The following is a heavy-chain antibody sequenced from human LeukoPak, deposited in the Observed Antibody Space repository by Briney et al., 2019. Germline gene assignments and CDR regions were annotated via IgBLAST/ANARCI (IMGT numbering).Heavy chain of an antibody. J-gene: IGHJ4*02. V-gene: IGHV4-59*01. CDR2: IYYNGYT. D-gene: IGHD1-1*01. CDR1: GGSISSYY. Sequence: SETLSLTCTVSGGSISSYYWNWIRQSPGKGLGWLGYIYYNGYTNYNPSLKSRVTMSVDTSKNQFSLKVNSVTAADTAIYYCARGGSNNWRIGFYFDYWGQGTLVTVSS. CDR3: ARGGSNNWRIGFYFDY.